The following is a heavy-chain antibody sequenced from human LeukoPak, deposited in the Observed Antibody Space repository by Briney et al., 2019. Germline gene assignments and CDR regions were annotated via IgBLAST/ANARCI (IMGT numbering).Heavy chain of an antibody. CDR3: ASLDDFWSGYLIRRYYFDY. Sequence: GSLRLSCTASGFAFSTYAMSWIRQPPGKGLEWIGEINHSGSTNYNPSLKSRVTISVDTSKNQFSLKLSSVIAADTAVYYCASLDDFWSGYLIRRYYFDYWGQGTLVTVSS. J-gene: IGHJ4*02. CDR2: INHSGST. V-gene: IGHV4-34*01. D-gene: IGHD3-3*01. CDR1: GFAFSTYA.